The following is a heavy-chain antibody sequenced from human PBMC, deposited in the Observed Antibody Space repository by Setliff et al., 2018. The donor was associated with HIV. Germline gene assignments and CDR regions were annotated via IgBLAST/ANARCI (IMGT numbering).Heavy chain of an antibody. CDR2: IFSSGST. Sequence: SETLSLTCTVSGDSISSYSWNWIRQSPGGGLEWIGFIFSSGSTKYNPSLQSRVTMSIDTSKNQFSLRLTSVTAADTAVYFCARLRITMIMMLNYFDYWGQGTLVTVS. V-gene: IGHV4-4*09. D-gene: IGHD3-22*01. J-gene: IGHJ4*02. CDR3: ARLRITMIMMLNYFDY. CDR1: GDSISSYS.